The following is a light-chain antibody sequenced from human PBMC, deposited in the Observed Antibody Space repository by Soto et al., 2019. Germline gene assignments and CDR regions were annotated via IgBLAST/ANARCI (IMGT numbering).Light chain of an antibody. CDR1: QTISSW. CDR3: QQYNSYSPT. V-gene: IGKV1-5*01. Sequence: ILLTQSPSTLSSSVGAPVAITCRASQTISSWVAWYQQKPGKAPKLLIYDASSLESGVPSRFSGSGSGTEFTLTISSLQPDDFATYYCQQYNSYSPTFGQGTKVDIK. CDR2: DAS. J-gene: IGKJ1*01.